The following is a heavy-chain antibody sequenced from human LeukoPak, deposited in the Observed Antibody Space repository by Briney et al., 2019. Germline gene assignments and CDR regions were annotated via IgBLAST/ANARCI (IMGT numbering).Heavy chain of an antibody. J-gene: IGHJ6*03. D-gene: IGHD1-26*01. CDR3: ARGVGRLSGSYPNYYMDV. Sequence: ASVKVSCKASGYSFPSYGISWMPQAPGQGLEWMGWISAYNGNTKYAQKLQGRVTMTTDTSTTTAYMELRSLRSDDTAVYYCARGVGRLSGSYPNYYMDVWGKGTTVTVSS. CDR2: ISAYNGNT. CDR1: GYSFPSYG. V-gene: IGHV1-18*01.